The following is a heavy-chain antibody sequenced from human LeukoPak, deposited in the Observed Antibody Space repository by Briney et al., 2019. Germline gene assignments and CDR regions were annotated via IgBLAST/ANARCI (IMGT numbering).Heavy chain of an antibody. J-gene: IGHJ4*02. CDR1: GYTFTSYG. CDR3: ARDYYGSGSYYNFRDY. Sequence: GASVKVSCKASGYTFTSYGISWVRQAPGQGLEWMGWISAYNGNTNYAQKLQGRVTMTTDTSTSTAYMELRSLRSDDTAVYYCARDYYGSGSYYNFRDYWGQGTLVTVSS. D-gene: IGHD3-10*01. CDR2: ISAYNGNT. V-gene: IGHV1-18*01.